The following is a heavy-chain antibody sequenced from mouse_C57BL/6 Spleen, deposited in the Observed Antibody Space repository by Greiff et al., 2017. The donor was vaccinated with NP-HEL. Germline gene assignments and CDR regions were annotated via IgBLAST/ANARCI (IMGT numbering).Heavy chain of an antibody. CDR3: ARGLWLRRNYYAMDY. D-gene: IGHD2-2*01. Sequence: DVQLQESGPELVKPGDSVKISCKASGYSFTGYFMNWVMQSHGKSLEWIGRINPYNGDTFYNQKFKGKATLTVDKSSSTAHMELRSLTSEDSAVYYCARGLWLRRNYYAMDYWGQGTSVTVSS. CDR1: GYSFTGYF. CDR2: INPYNGDT. V-gene: IGHV1-20*01. J-gene: IGHJ4*01.